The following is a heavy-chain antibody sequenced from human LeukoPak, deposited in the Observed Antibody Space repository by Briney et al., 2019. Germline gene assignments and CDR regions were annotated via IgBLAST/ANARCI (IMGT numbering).Heavy chain of an antibody. CDR1: GFTFSSYA. D-gene: IGHD6-19*01. V-gene: IGHV3-21*01. CDR3: ARDAYSSGWEKYFDY. Sequence: PGGSLRLSCAASGFTFSSYAMSWVRQAPGKGLEWVSSISSSSSYIYYADSVKGRFTISRDNAKNSLYLQMNSLRAEDTAVYYCARDAYSSGWEKYFDYWGQGTLVTVSS. CDR2: ISSSSSYI. J-gene: IGHJ4*02.